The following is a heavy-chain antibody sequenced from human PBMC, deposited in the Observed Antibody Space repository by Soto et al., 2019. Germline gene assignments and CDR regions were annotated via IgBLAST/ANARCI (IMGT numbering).Heavy chain of an antibody. J-gene: IGHJ3*02. CDR2: ISGSGGST. CDR3: AKDRSDSSSWYFLYGAFDI. CDR1: GFTFSSYA. V-gene: IGHV3-23*01. D-gene: IGHD6-13*01. Sequence: EVQLLESGGGLVQPGGSLSLSCAASGFTFSSYAMSWVRQAPGKGREWVSAISGSGGSTYYADSVKGRFTISRDNSQNTLDLQMTSLRAEDTAVYYCAKDRSDSSSWYFLYGAFDIWGQGTMVTVSS.